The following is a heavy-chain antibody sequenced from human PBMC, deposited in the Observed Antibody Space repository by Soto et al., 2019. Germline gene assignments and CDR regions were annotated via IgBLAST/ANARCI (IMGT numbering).Heavy chain of an antibody. V-gene: IGHV4-59*01. CDR3: ARVGGYYDSSGFGY. J-gene: IGHJ4*02. D-gene: IGHD3-22*01. CDR2: IYYSGST. Sequence: SETLSLTCAVYGGSFSGYYWSWIRQPPGKGLEWIGYIYYSGSTNYNPSLKSRVTISVDTSKNQFSLKLSSVTAADTAVYYCARVGGYYDSSGFGYWGQGTLVTVSS. CDR1: GGSFSGYY.